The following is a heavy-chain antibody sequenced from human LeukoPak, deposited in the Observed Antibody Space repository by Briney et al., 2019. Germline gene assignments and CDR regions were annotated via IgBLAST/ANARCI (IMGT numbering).Heavy chain of an antibody. CDR3: AREFSPYDSSGYYYAFDY. Sequence: SVKVSCKASGGTFSSYAISWVRQAPGQGLEWMGGIIPIFGTANYAQKFQGRVTITADESTSTAYMELSSLRSEDTAVYYCAREFSPYDSSGYYYAFDYWGQGTLVTVSS. J-gene: IGHJ4*02. D-gene: IGHD3-22*01. CDR1: GGTFSSYA. CDR2: IIPIFGTA. V-gene: IGHV1-69*01.